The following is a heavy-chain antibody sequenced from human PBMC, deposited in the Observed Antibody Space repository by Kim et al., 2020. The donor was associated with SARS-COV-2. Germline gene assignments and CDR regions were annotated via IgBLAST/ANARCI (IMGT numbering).Heavy chain of an antibody. V-gene: IGHV3-23*01. J-gene: IGHJ5*02. D-gene: IGHD3-22*01. CDR3: AKDLLYYYDSSGLLQNWFDP. CDR1: GFTFSSYA. CDR2: ISGSGGST. Sequence: GGSLRLSCAASGFTFSSYAMSWVRQAPGKGLEWVSAISGSGGSTYYADSVKGRFTISRDNSKNTLYLQMNSLRAEDTAVYYCAKDLLYYYDSSGLLQNWFDPWGQGTLVTVSS.